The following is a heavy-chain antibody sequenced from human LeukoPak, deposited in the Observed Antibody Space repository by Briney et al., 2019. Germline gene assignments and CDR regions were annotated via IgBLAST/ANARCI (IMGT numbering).Heavy chain of an antibody. CDR1: GFTFSTYI. D-gene: IGHD2-8*02. CDR3: ARDLVMGAKARRGFDP. J-gene: IGHJ5*02. CDR2: ISSSSSYI. V-gene: IGHV3-21*04. Sequence: GGSLRLSCAASGFTFSTYIMNWVRQAPGKGLEWVSSISSSSSYIYYADSVKGRFTISRDNAKNSLYLQMNSLRAEDTAVYYCARDLVMGAKARRGFDPWGQGTLVTVSS.